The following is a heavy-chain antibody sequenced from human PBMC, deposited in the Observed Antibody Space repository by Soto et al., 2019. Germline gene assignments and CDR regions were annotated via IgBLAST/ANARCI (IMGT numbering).Heavy chain of an antibody. CDR3: ARRMATNIFYYYDLDV. D-gene: IGHD5-12*01. CDR1: GYIFTSHW. J-gene: IGHJ6*02. Sequence: PGESLKISCRGSGYIFTSHWINWVRQMPGRGLEWMGRIDPSDSYTNYSPSLQGQVTISADKAINSAYLQWSSLKASDTAIYFWARRMATNIFYYYDLDVWGQGSTVTVSS. CDR2: IDPSDSYT. V-gene: IGHV5-10-1*04.